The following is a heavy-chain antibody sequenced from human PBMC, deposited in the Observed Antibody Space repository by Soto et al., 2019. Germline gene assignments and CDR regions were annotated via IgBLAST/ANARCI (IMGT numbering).Heavy chain of an antibody. Sequence: SETLSLTCTVSGGSISSSSYYWGWIRQPPGKGLEWIGSIYYSGSTYYNPSLKSRVTPSVDTSKNQFSLKLRSVTAADTAVYYCARQVPRGMFGVVINWFDPWGQGTLVTVSS. CDR1: GGSISSSSYY. V-gene: IGHV4-39*01. CDR2: IYYSGST. D-gene: IGHD3-3*01. CDR3: ARQVPRGMFGVVINWFDP. J-gene: IGHJ5*02.